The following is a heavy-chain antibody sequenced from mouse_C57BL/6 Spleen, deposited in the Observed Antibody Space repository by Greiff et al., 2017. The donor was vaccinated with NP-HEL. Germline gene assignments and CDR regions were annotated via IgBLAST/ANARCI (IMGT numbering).Heavy chain of an antibody. Sequence: VQLQQSGAELVRPGASVKLSCKASGYTFTDYYINWVKQRPGQGLEWIARIYPGSGNTYYNEKFKGKATLTAEKSSSTAYMQLSSLTSEDSAVYFCARLRYYGSSSYWYFDVWGTGTTVTVSS. V-gene: IGHV1-76*01. CDR1: GYTFTDYY. CDR3: ARLRYYGSSSYWYFDV. D-gene: IGHD1-1*01. CDR2: IYPGSGNT. J-gene: IGHJ1*03.